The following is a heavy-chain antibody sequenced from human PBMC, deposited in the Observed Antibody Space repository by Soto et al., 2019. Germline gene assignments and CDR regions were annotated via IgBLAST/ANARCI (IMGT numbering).Heavy chain of an antibody. V-gene: IGHV1-69*13. CDR2: IIPIFGTA. CDR3: ARVKSHGYGDYRYFDY. Sequence: SVKVSCKASGGTFSSYAISWVRQAPGQGLEWMGGIIPIFGTANYAQKFQGRVTITAGESTSTAYMELRSLRSEDTAVYYCARVKSHGYGDYRYFDYWGQGTLVTVSS. CDR1: GGTFSSYA. J-gene: IGHJ4*02. D-gene: IGHD4-17*01.